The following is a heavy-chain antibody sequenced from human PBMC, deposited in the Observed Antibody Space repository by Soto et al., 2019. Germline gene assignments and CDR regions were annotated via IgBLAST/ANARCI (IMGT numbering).Heavy chain of an antibody. Sequence: QVQLVQSGAEVKKPGSSVKVSCKASGGTFSSYAISWLRQAPGQGLEWMGGIIPVFGTTNYDQKFQGRVTITADGSTSTAYMELSSLRSADTAVYYCATSYLYIVVGTAAGNQYYYVMDVWGQGTTVNVSS. D-gene: IGHD2-2*01. V-gene: IGHV1-69*01. CDR3: ATSYLYIVVGTAAGNQYYYVMDV. CDR2: IIPVFGTT. CDR1: GGTFSSYA. J-gene: IGHJ6*02.